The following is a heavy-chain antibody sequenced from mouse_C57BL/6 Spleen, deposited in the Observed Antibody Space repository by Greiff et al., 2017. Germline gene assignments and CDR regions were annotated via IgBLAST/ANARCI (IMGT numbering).Heavy chain of an antibody. CDR2: IDPSDSYT. V-gene: IGHV1-69*01. J-gene: IGHJ3*01. CDR1: GYTFTSYW. Sequence: VQLQQSGAELVMPGASVKLSCKASGYTFTSYWMHWVKQRPGQGLEWIGEIDPSDSYTNYNQKFKGKSTLTVDKSSSTAYMQLSSLTSEDSAVYYCARSEDRRFAYWGQGTLVTVSA. CDR3: ARSEDRRFAY.